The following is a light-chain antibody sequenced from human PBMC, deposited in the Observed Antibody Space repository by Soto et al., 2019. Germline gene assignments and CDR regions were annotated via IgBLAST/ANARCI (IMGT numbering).Light chain of an antibody. CDR1: SSDVGGYNY. V-gene: IGLV2-11*01. J-gene: IGLJ3*02. Sequence: QSALTQPRSVSGSPGQSVTISCTGTSSDVGGYNYVSWYQQHPGKAPKLMIYDVTKRPSGVPDRFSGSKSGNTASLTISGLQADDEADYYFCSYASSYTWVFGGGTKLTVL. CDR3: CSYASSYTWV. CDR2: DVT.